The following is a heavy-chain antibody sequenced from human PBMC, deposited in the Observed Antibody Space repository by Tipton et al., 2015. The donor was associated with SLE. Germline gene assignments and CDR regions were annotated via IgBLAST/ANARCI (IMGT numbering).Heavy chain of an antibody. Sequence: SLRLSCTASGFTFGDYAMSWFRQAPGKGLEWVGFIRSKAYGGTTEYAASVKGRFTISRDDSKSIAYLQMNSLKTEDTAVYYCTRDPSTYYDFWSGPSVGMDVWGQGTTVTVSS. V-gene: IGHV3-49*03. D-gene: IGHD3-3*01. J-gene: IGHJ6*02. CDR3: TRDPSTYYDFWSGPSVGMDV. CDR1: GFTFGDYA. CDR2: IRSKAYGGTT.